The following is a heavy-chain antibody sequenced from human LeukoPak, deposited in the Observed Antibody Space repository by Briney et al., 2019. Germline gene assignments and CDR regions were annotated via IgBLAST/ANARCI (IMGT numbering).Heavy chain of an antibody. CDR1: GGSISPYY. J-gene: IGHJ4*02. Sequence: SSETLSLTCTVSGGSISPYYWGWIRLAPGKGLEWIGSVYSSGSIDYNPSLKSRVTISVDTSKNQFSLTLSSVTAADTAVYYCARVRDGLNYGPFDYWGQGTLVTVSS. CDR3: ARVRDGLNYGPFDY. V-gene: IGHV4-59*01. D-gene: IGHD5-24*01. CDR2: VYSSGSI.